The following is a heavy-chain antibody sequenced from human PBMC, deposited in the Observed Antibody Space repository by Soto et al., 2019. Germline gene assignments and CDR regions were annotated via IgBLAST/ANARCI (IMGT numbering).Heavy chain of an antibody. V-gene: IGHV3-7*01. CDR3: ARAGYCGPGCYYYLDY. Sequence: ESGGGLVQPGGSLRLSCAVSGFTFGSYWMNWVRLIPGKGLEWVAYIKPDGSATYYVDSVKGRFTISRDNAKNSLYLQMNSLRVEDTSVYYCARAGYCGPGCYYYLDYWGQGTLVTVSS. D-gene: IGHD2-21*02. CDR1: GFTFGSYW. J-gene: IGHJ4*02. CDR2: IKPDGSAT.